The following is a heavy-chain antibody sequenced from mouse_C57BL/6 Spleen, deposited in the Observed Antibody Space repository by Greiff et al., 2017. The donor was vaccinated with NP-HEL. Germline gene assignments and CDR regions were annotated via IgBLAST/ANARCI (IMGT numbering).Heavy chain of an antibody. Sequence: VQLQQPGAELVRPGSSVKLSCKASGYTFTSYWMHWVKQRPIQGLEWIGNIDPSDSETHYNQKFKDKATLTVDKSSSTAYMQLSSLTSEDSAVYYCASLYDGYRFDYWGQGTTLTVSS. V-gene: IGHV1-52*01. D-gene: IGHD2-3*01. CDR3: ASLYDGYRFDY. CDR2: IDPSDSET. CDR1: GYTFTSYW. J-gene: IGHJ2*01.